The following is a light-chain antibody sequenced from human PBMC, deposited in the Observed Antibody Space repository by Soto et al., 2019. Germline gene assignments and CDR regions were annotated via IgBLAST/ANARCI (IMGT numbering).Light chain of an antibody. V-gene: IGKV1-39*01. CDR2: AAS. Sequence: DIQMTQSPSTLSAGVGDRVTITCRASQRISTYLNWYQQKPGKAPTLLIYAASSLQSGVPSRFSGGGSGTAFTLTINTLQPEDFGTYFCQQCYSSPRTFGQGTHVEIK. CDR1: QRISTY. CDR3: QQCYSSPRT. J-gene: IGKJ1*01.